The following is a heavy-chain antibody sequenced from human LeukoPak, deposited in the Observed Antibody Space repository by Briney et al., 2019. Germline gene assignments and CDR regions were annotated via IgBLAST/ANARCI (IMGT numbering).Heavy chain of an antibody. D-gene: IGHD2-15*01. CDR3: ARDGGGGLDY. CDR2: ISSSSSYI. V-gene: IGHV3-21*01. CDR1: GFTFSSYS. J-gene: IGHJ4*02. Sequence: GVSLRLSCAASGFTFSSYSMNWVRQAPGKGLEWVSSISSSSSYIHYPDSVKGRFTISRDNAKNSLYLQMNSLRAEDTAVYYCARDGGGGLDYWGQRTLVTVSS.